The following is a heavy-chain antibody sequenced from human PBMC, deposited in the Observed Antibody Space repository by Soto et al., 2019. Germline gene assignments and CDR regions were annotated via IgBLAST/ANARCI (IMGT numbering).Heavy chain of an antibody. CDR2: IYYSGST. CDR3: ATNLDYDSSGYYYFDY. D-gene: IGHD3-22*01. J-gene: IGHJ4*02. V-gene: IGHV4-59*01. CDR1: GGSISSYY. Sequence: PSETLSLACTVSGGSISSYYWSWIRQPPGKGLEWIGYIYYSGSTNYNPSLKSRVTISVDTSKNQFSLKLSSVTAADTAVYYCATNLDYDSSGYYYFDYWGQGTLVTVSS.